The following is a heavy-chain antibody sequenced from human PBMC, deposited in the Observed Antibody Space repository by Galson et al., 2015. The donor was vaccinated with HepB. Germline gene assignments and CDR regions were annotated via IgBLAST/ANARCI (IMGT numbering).Heavy chain of an antibody. V-gene: IGHV3-64D*06. Sequence: SLRLSCAASGFTFSRYAMHWVRQAPGKGLEYVSAISSNGGSTYYADSVKGRFTISRDNSKNTLYLQMSSLRAEDTAVYYCVKDLAYDFWSGYHHYYYGMDVWGQGTTVTVSS. CDR3: VKDLAYDFWSGYHHYYYGMDV. D-gene: IGHD3-3*01. CDR2: ISSNGGST. J-gene: IGHJ6*02. CDR1: GFTFSRYA.